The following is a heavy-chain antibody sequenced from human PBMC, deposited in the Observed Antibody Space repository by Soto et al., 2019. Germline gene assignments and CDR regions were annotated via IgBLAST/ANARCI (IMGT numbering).Heavy chain of an antibody. D-gene: IGHD4-17*01. Sequence: QVQLVQSEAEVQKPGASVKVSCKTSGYIFKNYGISWVRQAPGQGLEWLGWIYPKEDRANIAQNFQGRVTLTTDTPTSTAYIELRSLRFDGSAVYFCARDIDYDIDYWGQGTLVTVSS. CDR1: GYIFKNYG. CDR2: IYPKEDRA. V-gene: IGHV1-18*01. J-gene: IGHJ4*02. CDR3: ARDIDYDIDY.